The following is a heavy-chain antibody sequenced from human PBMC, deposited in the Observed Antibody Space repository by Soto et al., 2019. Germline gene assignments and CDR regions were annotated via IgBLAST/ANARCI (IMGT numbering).Heavy chain of an antibody. J-gene: IGHJ6*03. CDR1: GFTFSSYS. CDR3: AKVNYDFWSGSNPRYYYYYMDV. Sequence: PGGSLRLSCAASGFTFSSYSMNWVRQAPGKGLEWVAVISYDGSNKYYADSVKGRFTISRDNSKNTLYLQMNSLRAEDTAVYYCAKVNYDFWSGSNPRYYYYYMDVWGKGTTVTVSS. CDR2: ISYDGSNK. V-gene: IGHV3-30*18. D-gene: IGHD3-3*01.